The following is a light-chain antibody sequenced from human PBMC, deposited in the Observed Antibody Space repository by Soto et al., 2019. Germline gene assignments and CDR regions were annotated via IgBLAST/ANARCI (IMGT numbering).Light chain of an antibody. J-gene: IGLJ3*02. V-gene: IGLV1-51*01. CDR3: GTWDGSLSSWV. CDR2: DNN. Sequence: QSVLTQPPSVSGAPGQRVTISCTGSSSNIGASYDVHWYQQLPGTAPKLLIYDNNQRPSGIPDRFSGSKSGTSATLGITGLQTGDEADYYCGTWDGSLSSWVFGRGTKVTVL. CDR1: SSNIGASYD.